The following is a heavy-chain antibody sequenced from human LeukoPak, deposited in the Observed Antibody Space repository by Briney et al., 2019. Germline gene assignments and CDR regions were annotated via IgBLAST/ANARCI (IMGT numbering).Heavy chain of an antibody. CDR2: INPNSGGT. V-gene: IGHV1-2*06. D-gene: IGHD3-10*01. CDR3: ATGGVRDYYGSGSYYNGGY. Sequence: GASVKVSCKASGYTFTGYYMHWVRQAPGQGLEWMGRINPNSGGTNYAQKFQGRVTMTRDTSISTAYMELSRLRSDDTAAYYCATGGVRDYYGSGSYYNGGYWGQGTLVTVSS. J-gene: IGHJ4*02. CDR1: GYTFTGYY.